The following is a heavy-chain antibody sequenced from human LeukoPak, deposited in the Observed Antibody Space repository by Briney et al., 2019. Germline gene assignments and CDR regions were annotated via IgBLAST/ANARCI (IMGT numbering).Heavy chain of an antibody. Sequence: GGSLRLSCAASGFTFSSYWMSWVRQAPGKGLEWVANIKQDGSEKYYVDSVKGRFTISRDNAKNSLYLQTDSLRADDTAVYYCARDLSYSSPSGGSFDYWGQGTLVTVSS. D-gene: IGHD6-6*01. J-gene: IGHJ4*02. V-gene: IGHV3-7*05. CDR1: GFTFSSYW. CDR2: IKQDGSEK. CDR3: ARDLSYSSPSGGSFDY.